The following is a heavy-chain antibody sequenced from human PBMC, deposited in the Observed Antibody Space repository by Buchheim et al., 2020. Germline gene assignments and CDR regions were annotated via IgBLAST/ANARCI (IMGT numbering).Heavy chain of an antibody. J-gene: IGHJ5*02. CDR2: IYYSGST. V-gene: IGHV4-61*01. Sequence: QVQLQESGPGLVKPSETLSLTCTVSGGSVSSGSYYWSWIRQPPGKGLEWIGYIYYSGSTHYNPSLKSRVTISVDTSKNQFSLKLSSVTAADTAVYYCARIRLLIGGGFDPWGQGTL. CDR1: GGSVSSGSYY. D-gene: IGHD3-16*01. CDR3: ARIRLLIGGGFDP.